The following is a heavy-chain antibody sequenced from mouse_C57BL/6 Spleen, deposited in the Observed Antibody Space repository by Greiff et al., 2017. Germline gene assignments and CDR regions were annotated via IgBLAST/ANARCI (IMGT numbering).Heavy chain of an antibody. CDR1: GYAFSSYW. D-gene: IGHD1-1*01. Sequence: VKLMESGAELVKPGASVKISCKASGYAFSSYWMNWVKQRPGKGLEWIGQIYPGDGDTNYNGKFKGKATLTADKSSSTAYMQLSSLTSEDSAVYFCARAHGSPYYAMDYWGQGTSVTVSS. J-gene: IGHJ4*01. CDR3: ARAHGSPYYAMDY. CDR2: IYPGDGDT. V-gene: IGHV1-80*01.